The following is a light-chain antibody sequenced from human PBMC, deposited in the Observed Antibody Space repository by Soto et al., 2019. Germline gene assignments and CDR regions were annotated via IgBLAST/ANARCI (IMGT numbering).Light chain of an antibody. CDR3: QQRAKWPST. J-gene: IGKJ2*02. CDR1: QSVDRY. Sequence: EVVLTQSPDTLSLSPGETATLSCRASQSVDRYVAWYQQKVGQAPRLLIYDAYTRATGVGARFAGSGSATNFSLTITSPEPGCFAVYYCQQRAKWPSTFGPGTKVEMK. V-gene: IGKV3-11*01. CDR2: DAY.